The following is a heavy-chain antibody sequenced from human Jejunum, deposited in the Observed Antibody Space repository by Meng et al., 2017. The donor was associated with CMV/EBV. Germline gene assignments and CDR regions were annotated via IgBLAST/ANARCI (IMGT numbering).Heavy chain of an antibody. CDR1: GFSVSGNY. D-gene: IGHD3-3*01. V-gene: IGHV3-53*01. J-gene: IGHJ4*02. Sequence: AAYGFSVSGNYMSWVRQAPGKGLEWVANIYGGGSTFHADSVKGRFTISRDDSKNTVYLQMNNLRAEDTAVYYCAREPWGYYYGPFWGQGTLVTVSS. CDR3: AREPWGYYYGPF. CDR2: IYGGGST.